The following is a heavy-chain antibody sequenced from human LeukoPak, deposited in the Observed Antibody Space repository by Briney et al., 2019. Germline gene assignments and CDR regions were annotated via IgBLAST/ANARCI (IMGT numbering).Heavy chain of an antibody. Sequence: GASVTVPCKASGYTFTVYCMHWVRQAPGQGLEWMGWINPNSGGTNYAQKFQGRVTMTRDTSISTAYMELSRLRSDDTAVYYCARENYYDSSGYYGRGESDAFDIWGQGTMVTVSS. J-gene: IGHJ3*02. CDR2: INPNSGGT. CDR3: ARENYYDSSGYYGRGESDAFDI. CDR1: GYTFTVYC. V-gene: IGHV1-2*02. D-gene: IGHD3-22*01.